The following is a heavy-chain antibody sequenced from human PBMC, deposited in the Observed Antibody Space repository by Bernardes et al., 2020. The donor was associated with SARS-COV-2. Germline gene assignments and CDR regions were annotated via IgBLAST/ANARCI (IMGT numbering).Heavy chain of an antibody. D-gene: IGHD5-12*01. CDR3: TRGGYEPFDY. CDR2: INPDGSTT. J-gene: IGHJ4*02. V-gene: IGHV3-74*01. Sequence: GGSLRLSCAASGFTLGSYWMHWARQAPGKGLVWFSRINPDGSTTTYADSVKGRFTVSRDNAENTLYLQMNSLRADDTAVYYCTRGGYEPFDYWGQGTLVTVS. CDR1: GFTLGSYW.